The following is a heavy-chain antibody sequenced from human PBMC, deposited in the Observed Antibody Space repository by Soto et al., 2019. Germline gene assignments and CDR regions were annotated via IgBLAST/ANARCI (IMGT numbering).Heavy chain of an antibody. CDR2: ISSSGSTI. V-gene: IGHV3-48*03. CDR1: GFTFSSYE. CDR3: ARDRREIYCSSTSCYRDYYYYMDV. Sequence: GGSLRLSCAASGFTFSSYEMNWVRQAPGKGLEWVSYISSSGSTIYYADSVKGRFTISRDNAKNSLYLQMNSLRAEDTAVYYCARDRREIYCSSTSCYRDYYYYMDVWGKGTTVTVSS. D-gene: IGHD2-2*02. J-gene: IGHJ6*03.